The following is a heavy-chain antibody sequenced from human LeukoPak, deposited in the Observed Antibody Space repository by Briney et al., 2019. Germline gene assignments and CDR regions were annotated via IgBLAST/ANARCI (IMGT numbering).Heavy chain of an antibody. CDR1: GGSISSYN. Sequence: RPSETLSLTCTVSGGSISSYNWSWIRQPAGKGLEWIGHININEGPKYNPSLRSRVTVSADTSRNQYSLNLSSVTAADTAVYYCARDGNSYGPDFDYWGQGTLVTVSS. V-gene: IGHV4-4*07. D-gene: IGHD5-18*01. CDR2: ININEGP. J-gene: IGHJ4*02. CDR3: ARDGNSYGPDFDY.